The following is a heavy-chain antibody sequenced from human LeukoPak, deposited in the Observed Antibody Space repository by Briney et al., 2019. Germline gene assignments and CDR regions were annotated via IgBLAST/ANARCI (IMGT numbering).Heavy chain of an antibody. CDR3: ARGYYSSTTCPLYDPTYYYYYYMDV. D-gene: IGHD2-2*01. CDR2: IYTSGST. Sequence: SETLSLTCTVSGGSISSGSYYWSWIRQPAGKGLEWIGRIYTSGSTNYNPSLKSRVTISVDTSKNQFSLNLISVTAAATAVYYCARGYYSSTTCPLYDPTYYYYYYMDVWGKGTTVTVSS. V-gene: IGHV4-61*02. J-gene: IGHJ6*03. CDR1: GGSISSGSYY.